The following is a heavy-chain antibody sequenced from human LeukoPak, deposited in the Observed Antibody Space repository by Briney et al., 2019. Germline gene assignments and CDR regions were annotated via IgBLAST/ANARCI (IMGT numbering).Heavy chain of an antibody. CDR2: IGTTGDT. CDR3: ARGLYYYDSSGYYGDTFDI. Sequence: SGGSLRLSCAASGFTFSSYDMHWVRQPTGKGLEWVSGIGTTGDTYYPGSVKGRFTISRENAKNALYLQMNSLRAGDTAVYYCARGLYYYDSSGYYGDTFDIWGQGQWSSSLQ. CDR1: GFTFSSYD. V-gene: IGHV3-13*04. D-gene: IGHD3-22*01. J-gene: IGHJ3*02.